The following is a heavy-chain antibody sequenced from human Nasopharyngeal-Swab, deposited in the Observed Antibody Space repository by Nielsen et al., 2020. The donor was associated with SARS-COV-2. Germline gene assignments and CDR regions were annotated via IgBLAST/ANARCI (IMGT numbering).Heavy chain of an antibody. J-gene: IGHJ5*02. V-gene: IGHV4-39*02. CDR3: ARETSDDSSGYYYTNWFDP. Sequence: WIRQPPGKGLEWIGSIYYRGSTYSNPSLESRVTISVDTSKNQFSLKLSSVTAADTAVYYCARETSDDSSGYYYTNWFDPWGQGTLVTVSS. D-gene: IGHD3-22*01. CDR2: IYYRGST.